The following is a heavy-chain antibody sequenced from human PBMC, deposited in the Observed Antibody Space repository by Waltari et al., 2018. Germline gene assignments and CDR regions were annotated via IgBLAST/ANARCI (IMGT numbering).Heavy chain of an antibody. CDR3: ARGPSGYDFWSGYGNWFDP. CDR1: GGTFSSYA. J-gene: IGHJ5*02. V-gene: IGHV1-69*01. CDR2: IIPIFGTA. D-gene: IGHD3-3*01. Sequence: QVQLVQSGAEVKKPGSSVKVSCKASGGTFSSYAIRWVRQAPGQGLEWMGGIIPIFGTANYAQKFQGRVTITADESTSTAYMELSSLRSEDTAVYYCARGPSGYDFWSGYGNWFDPWGQGTLVTVSS.